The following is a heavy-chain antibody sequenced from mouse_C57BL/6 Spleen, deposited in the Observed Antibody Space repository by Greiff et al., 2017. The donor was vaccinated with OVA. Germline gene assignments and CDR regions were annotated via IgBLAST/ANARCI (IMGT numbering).Heavy chain of an antibody. D-gene: IGHD1-1*01. CDR3: ARSGDYYGSSYEWFAY. V-gene: IGHV1-76*01. J-gene: IGHJ3*01. CDR2: IYPGSGNT. Sequence: VQLQQSGAELVRPGASVKLSCKASGYTFTDYYINWVKQRPGQGLEWIARIYPGSGNTYYTEKFKGKATLTAEKSSSTAYMQLSSLTSEDSAVYFCARSGDYYGSSYEWFAYWGQGTLVTVSA. CDR1: GYTFTDYY.